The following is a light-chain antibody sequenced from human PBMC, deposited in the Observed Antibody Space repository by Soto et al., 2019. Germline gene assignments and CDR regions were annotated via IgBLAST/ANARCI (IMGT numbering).Light chain of an antibody. Sequence: SYELTQAPSVSVSPGQTARITCSGDALPNQYASWYQQKAGQAPVLMIYKDSERPSGIPERFSGSSSGTTVTLTISGVQAEDEADYYCQSADSSGTYNVVFGGGTKLTVL. V-gene: IGLV3-25*03. J-gene: IGLJ2*01. CDR1: ALPNQY. CDR3: QSADSSGTYNVV. CDR2: KDS.